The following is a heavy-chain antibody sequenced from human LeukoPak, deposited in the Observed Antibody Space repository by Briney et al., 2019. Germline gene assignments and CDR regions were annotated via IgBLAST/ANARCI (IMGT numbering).Heavy chain of an antibody. D-gene: IGHD6-13*01. CDR3: AKRTIGATKLYYFDF. J-gene: IGHJ4*02. Sequence: GGSLRHSCAASGFTFSSYPMSWVRQAPGKGLEWVSTFSGNSGSTYYADYVKGRFTVSRVNSKNTLYLQMNSLRAEDTAVYYCAKRTIGATKLYYFDFWGQGTGVTVSS. V-gene: IGHV3-23*01. CDR1: GFTFSSYP. CDR2: FSGNSGST.